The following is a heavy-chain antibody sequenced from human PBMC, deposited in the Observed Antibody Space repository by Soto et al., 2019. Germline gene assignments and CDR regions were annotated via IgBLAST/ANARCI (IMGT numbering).Heavy chain of an antibody. CDR2: IIPIFGTA. CDR1: GGTFSSYT. Sequence: QVQLVQSGADVKKPGSSVTVSCKASGGTFSSYTISWERQAPGQGLEWMGGIIPIFGTANYAQKFQGRGTITADESTSAVYMELSSLRSEDTAVYYCARGNHRWLQLWYFDLWGRGTLVTVSS. J-gene: IGHJ2*01. V-gene: IGHV1-69*12. D-gene: IGHD5-12*01. CDR3: ARGNHRWLQLWYFDL.